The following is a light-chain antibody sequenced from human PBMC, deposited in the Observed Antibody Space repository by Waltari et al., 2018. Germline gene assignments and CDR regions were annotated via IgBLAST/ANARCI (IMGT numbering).Light chain of an antibody. V-gene: IGLV2-23*02. CDR2: EIS. J-gene: IGLJ2*01. Sequence: QSALTQPASVSGSPGQSITISCTGTSSDVGSYNLVSWYQQHPGPAPNPIIYEISRRPQGVSNRFTAPRPGNTASLTIPGLQADDEADYYCCSYAGSRTKLLGGGTKLTVL. CDR3: CSYAGSRTKL. CDR1: SSDVGSYNL.